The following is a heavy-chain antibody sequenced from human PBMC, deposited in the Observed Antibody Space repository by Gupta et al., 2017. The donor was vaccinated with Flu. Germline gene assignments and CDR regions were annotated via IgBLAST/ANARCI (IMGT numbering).Heavy chain of an antibody. V-gene: IGHV4-59*01. CDR2: IYYSGST. D-gene: IGHD3-22*01. J-gene: IGHJ3*02. CDR3: ARAINYYDSSGYLNPDAFDI. Sequence: GYIYYSGSTNYNPSLKSRVTISVDTSKNQFSLKLSSVTAADTAVYYCARAINYYDSSGYLNPDAFDIWGQGTMVTVSS.